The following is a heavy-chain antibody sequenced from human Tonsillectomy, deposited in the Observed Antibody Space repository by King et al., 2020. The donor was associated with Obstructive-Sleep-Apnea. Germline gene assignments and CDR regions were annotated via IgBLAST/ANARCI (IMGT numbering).Heavy chain of an antibody. CDR2: MNPNTGNT. D-gene: IGHD2-15*01. CDR3: ARGRRGGNPCGGGNCYSGRYFEY. Sequence: QLVQSGAEVKKPGASVKVSCKASGYTFTNYDINWVRQATGQGLEWMGWMNPNTGNTGYAQNFQGRVTITRNTSISTAYMELSSLRSEDTAVYYCARGRRGGNPCGGGNCYSGRYFEYWGQGTLVTVSS. CDR1: GYTFTNYD. J-gene: IGHJ4*02. V-gene: IGHV1-8*01.